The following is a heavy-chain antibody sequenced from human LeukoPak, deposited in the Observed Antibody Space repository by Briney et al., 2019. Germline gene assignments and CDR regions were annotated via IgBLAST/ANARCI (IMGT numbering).Heavy chain of an antibody. CDR3: AKGGSATYYYYYYMDV. CDR2: ISGSGGST. Sequence: SGGSLRLSCAASGLTLSSYAMSWVRQAPGKGLEWVSSISGSGGSTYYADSVKGRFTISRDNSKNTLYLQMNSLRAEDTAVYYCAKGGSATYYYYYYMDVGGKGTTVSVSS. V-gene: IGHV3-23*01. D-gene: IGHD3-10*01. CDR1: GLTLSSYA. J-gene: IGHJ6*03.